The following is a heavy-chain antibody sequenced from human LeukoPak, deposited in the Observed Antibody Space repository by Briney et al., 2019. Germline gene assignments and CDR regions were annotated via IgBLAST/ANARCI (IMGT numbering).Heavy chain of an antibody. CDR2: INHSGST. CDR3: ARLLSGRLDV. D-gene: IGHD1-26*01. V-gene: IGHV4-34*01. CDR1: GGSFSGYY. J-gene: IGHJ6*03. Sequence: SETLSLTCAVYGGSFSGYYWSWIRQPPGKGLEWIGEINHSGSTNYNPSLKSRVTISVDTSKNQFSLKLSSVTAADTAVYYCARLLSGRLDVWGKGTTVTVSS.